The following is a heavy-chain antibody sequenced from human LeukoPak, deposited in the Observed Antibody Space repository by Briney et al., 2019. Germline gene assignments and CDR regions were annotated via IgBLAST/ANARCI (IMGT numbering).Heavy chain of an antibody. Sequence: SETLSLTCAVYGGSFSGYYWSWIRQPPGKGLEWIGEINHSGSTNYNPSLKSRVTISVDTSKNQFSLKLSSVTAADTAVYYCARGLGVAARPVSFDYWGQGTLVTVSS. J-gene: IGHJ4*02. V-gene: IGHV4-34*01. CDR2: INHSGST. CDR3: ARGLGVAARPVSFDY. CDR1: GGSFSGYY. D-gene: IGHD6-6*01.